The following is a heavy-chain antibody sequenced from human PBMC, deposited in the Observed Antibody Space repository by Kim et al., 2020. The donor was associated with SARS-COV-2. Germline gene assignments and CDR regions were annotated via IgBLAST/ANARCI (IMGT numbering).Heavy chain of an antibody. CDR2: KKQEGGEK. V-gene: IGHV3-7*01. CDR1: GFTFSTYW. D-gene: IGHD1-26*01. J-gene: IGHJ4*02. CDR3: ARESVGAAAALFDY. Sequence: GGSLRLSCAASGFTFSTYWMSWVRQAPGKGLEWVANKKQEGGEKYYVDSVKGRFTIPRDNAKNSLYLQMNSLRAEDTAVYYCARESVGAAAALFDYWGQGTLVTVSS.